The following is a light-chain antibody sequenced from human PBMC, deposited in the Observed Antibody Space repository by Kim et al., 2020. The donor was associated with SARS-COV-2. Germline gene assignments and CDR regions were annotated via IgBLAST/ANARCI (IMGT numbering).Light chain of an antibody. CDR1: QDISIW. CDR2: SAS. Sequence: ASVGDRVSITCRASQDISIWLAWYQQKPGKAPKLLIYSASTLQSGAPSRFSGSGSGTDFTPTISSLQPEDFATYYCQQSNSLPRTFGGGTKVDIK. J-gene: IGKJ4*01. V-gene: IGKV1-12*01. CDR3: QQSNSLPRT.